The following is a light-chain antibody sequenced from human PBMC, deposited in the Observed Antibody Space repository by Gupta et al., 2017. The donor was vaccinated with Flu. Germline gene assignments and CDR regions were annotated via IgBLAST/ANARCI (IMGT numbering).Light chain of an antibody. J-gene: IGKJ4*01. Sequence: GTLSLSPGERATLSCRTSQSISSSYLAWYQQKPGQAPRLLIYGASRRATGIPDRFSGGGSGTDFTLTISRLEPEEFAVYYCQQDNNSPHTFGGGTKLEI. V-gene: IGKV3-20*01. CDR1: QSISSSY. CDR3: QQDNNSPHT. CDR2: GAS.